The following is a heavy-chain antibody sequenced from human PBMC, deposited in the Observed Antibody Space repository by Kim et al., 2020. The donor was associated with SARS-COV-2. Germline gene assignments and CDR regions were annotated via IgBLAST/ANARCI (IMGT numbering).Heavy chain of an antibody. D-gene: IGHD2-2*01. Sequence: MRYIHASGRTTYNPSLKRRVTISVDTSKNQFSLKLSSVTAADTAVYYCARSPLGYCSSTSCYYWYFDLWGRGTLVTVSS. CDR2: IHASGRT. V-gene: IGHV4-4*08. J-gene: IGHJ2*01. CDR3: ARSPLGYCSSTSCYYWYFDL.